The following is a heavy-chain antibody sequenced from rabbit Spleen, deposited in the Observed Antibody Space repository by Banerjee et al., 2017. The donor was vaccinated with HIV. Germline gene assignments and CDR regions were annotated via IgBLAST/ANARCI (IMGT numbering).Heavy chain of an antibody. J-gene: IGHJ6*01. D-gene: IGHD1-1*01. CDR2: IDAGSSGFT. V-gene: IGHV1S40*01. CDR1: GVSFSGDSY. Sequence: QSLEESGGDLVKPGASLTLTCIAPGVSFSGDSYICWVRQAPGKGLEWVVCIDAGSSGFTYFASWAKGRFTISKTSSTTVTLQMTSLTAADTATYFCARDTSSSFSSCGMDLWGPGTLVTVS. CDR3: ARDTSSSFSSCGMDL.